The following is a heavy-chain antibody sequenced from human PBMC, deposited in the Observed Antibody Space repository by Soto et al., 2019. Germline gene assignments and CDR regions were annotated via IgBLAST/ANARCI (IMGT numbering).Heavy chain of an antibody. D-gene: IGHD1-1*01. J-gene: IGHJ5*02. CDR2: MYYTGDT. Sequence: SETLSLTCTVSGGSIHGYYWTWSRQAPGREMEWIGYMYYTGDTNYNPSLKSRVSISIDKSKNLFSLNLNSVTAADTAIYYCARLVTGEAAGTFWFDPWGQGTQVTVSS. CDR3: ARLVTGEAAGTFWFDP. V-gene: IGHV4-59*01. CDR1: GGSIHGYY.